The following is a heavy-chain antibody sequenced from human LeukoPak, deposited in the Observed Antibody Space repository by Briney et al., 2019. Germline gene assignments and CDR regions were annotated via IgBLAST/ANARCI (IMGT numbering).Heavy chain of an antibody. Sequence: GGSLRLSCAASGFTFSSYAMNWVRQAPGKGLEWVSGNSGSGGSTYYADSVKGRFTISRDTSKNTLYLQMSTLRDEDTAIYYCATGSGHYYDRWGQGTLVTVSS. CDR3: ATGSGHYYDR. CDR2: NSGSGGST. D-gene: IGHD3-3*01. CDR1: GFTFSSYA. J-gene: IGHJ4*02. V-gene: IGHV3-23*01.